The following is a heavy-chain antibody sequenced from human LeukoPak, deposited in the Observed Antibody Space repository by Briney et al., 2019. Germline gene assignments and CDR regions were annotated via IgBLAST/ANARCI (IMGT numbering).Heavy chain of an antibody. D-gene: IGHD6-19*01. J-gene: IGHJ2*01. V-gene: IGHV6-1*01. CDR1: GGSVSSNSGT. Sequence: PSQTLSLTCAISGGSVSSNSGTWNWIRQSPSRGLEWLGRTYYRSKWYNNYAASVKSRITIKPDTSKNQFSLQLNSVTPEDTAVYYCARDGTAVAVGYLDLWGRGTLVTVSS. CDR3: ARDGTAVAVGYLDL. CDR2: TYYRSKWYN.